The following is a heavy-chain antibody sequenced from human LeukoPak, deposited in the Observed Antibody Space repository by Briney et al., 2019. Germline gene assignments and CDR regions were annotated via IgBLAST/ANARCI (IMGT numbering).Heavy chain of an antibody. CDR1: GFIFSSYW. CDR3: ARAPTVTTRVFAS. D-gene: IGHD4-17*01. J-gene: IGHJ5*01. V-gene: IGHV3-7*05. Sequence: GGTLRLSCAASGFIFSSYWMTWVRQAPGKGLERVTNIKQDGTETYYVDSLKGRFTISRDNAKNSLYLQLNSLRAEDTAVYYCARAPTVTTRVFASWGQGTLVTVSS. CDR2: IKQDGTET.